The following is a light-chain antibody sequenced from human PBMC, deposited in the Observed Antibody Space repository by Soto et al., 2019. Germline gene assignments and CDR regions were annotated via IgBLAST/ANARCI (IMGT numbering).Light chain of an antibody. J-gene: IGKJ1*01. CDR1: QGISSY. Sequence: AIRMTQSPSSLSASTGDRVTITCRASQGISSYLAWYQQKPGKAPKLLIYDASALPRGVPSRFSGSGSGTKFTLTIASLQPDDFATYYRQQYETFSGTFGPGTKVDNK. CDR2: DAS. V-gene: IGKV1-8*01. CDR3: QQYETFSGT.